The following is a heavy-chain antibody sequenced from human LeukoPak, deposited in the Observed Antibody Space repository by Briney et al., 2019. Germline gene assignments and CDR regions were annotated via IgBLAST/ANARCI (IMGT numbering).Heavy chain of an antibody. Sequence: ASVKVSCKASGGTFSSYAISWVRQAPGQGLEWMGGIIPIFGTANYAQKFQGRVTITTDESTSTAYMELRSLRSDDTAVYYCASGYCSSTSCYGGQDYWGQGTLVTVSS. J-gene: IGHJ4*02. CDR1: GGTFSSYA. V-gene: IGHV1-69*05. CDR3: ASGYCSSTSCYGGQDY. D-gene: IGHD2-2*03. CDR2: IIPIFGTA.